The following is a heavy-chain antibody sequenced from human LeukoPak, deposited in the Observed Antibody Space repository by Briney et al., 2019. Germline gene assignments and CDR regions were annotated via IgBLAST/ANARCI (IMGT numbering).Heavy chain of an antibody. J-gene: IGHJ3*02. CDR2: IYTSGST. CDR1: GGSISSGSYY. D-gene: IGHD2-8*01. CDR3: AREFTYGPLAFDI. Sequence: PSETLSLTCTVSGGSISSGSYYWSWIRQPAGKGLEWIGRIYTSGSTNYNPSLKSRVTISVDTSKNQFSLKLSSVTAADTAVYYCAREFTYGPLAFDIWGQGTMVTVSS. V-gene: IGHV4-61*02.